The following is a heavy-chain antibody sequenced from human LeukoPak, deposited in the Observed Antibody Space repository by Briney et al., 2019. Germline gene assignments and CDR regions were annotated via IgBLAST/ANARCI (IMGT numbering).Heavy chain of an antibody. CDR2: ISYDGSNK. J-gene: IGHJ4*02. Sequence: GGSLRLSCAASGFTFSSYGMHWVRRAPGKGLEWVAVISYDGSNKYYADSVKGRFTISRDNSKNTLYLQMNSLRAEDTAVYYCAKDPGLAAALYYFDYWGQGTLVTVSS. CDR3: AKDPGLAAALYYFDY. CDR1: GFTFSSYG. D-gene: IGHD6-13*01. V-gene: IGHV3-30*18.